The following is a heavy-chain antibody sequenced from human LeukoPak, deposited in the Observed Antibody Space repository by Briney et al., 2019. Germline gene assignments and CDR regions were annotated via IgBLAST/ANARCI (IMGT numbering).Heavy chain of an antibody. CDR1: GSISGYY. J-gene: IGHJ3*02. Sequence: RSSETLSLTCTVSGSISGYYWSWIRQPPGEGLEWIGYIYTSGSTNYNPSLESRVTISVDTSKNQFSLDLSSATAADTAVYYCARQKCTSTSCLTKNAFDIWGQGTMVTVSS. V-gene: IGHV4-4*09. CDR2: IYTSGST. D-gene: IGHD2-2*01. CDR3: ARQKCTSTSCLTKNAFDI.